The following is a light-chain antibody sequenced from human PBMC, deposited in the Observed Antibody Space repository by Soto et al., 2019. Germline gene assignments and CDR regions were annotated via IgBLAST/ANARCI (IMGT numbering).Light chain of an antibody. CDR3: QQCNSAPWT. V-gene: IGKV1-39*01. CDR2: AAS. Sequence: DIQMTQSPSSLSASVGDRVTITCRASQSIHSYVNWYQQKPGKAPKLLIYAASSLRSGVPSRFSGGGSGTYFTLTITSLQPEDFVNYYCQQCNSAPWTFGQGTTVEI. CDR1: QSIHSY. J-gene: IGKJ1*01.